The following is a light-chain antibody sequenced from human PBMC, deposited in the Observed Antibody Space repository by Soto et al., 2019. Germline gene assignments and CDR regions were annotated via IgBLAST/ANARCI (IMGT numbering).Light chain of an antibody. J-gene: IGKJ1*01. CDR2: RTS. CDR1: QSVSSSY. V-gene: IGKV3-20*01. Sequence: EIVLTQSPGTLSLSPGERATLSCRASQSVSSSYLDWYQQKPGQAPSLLIYRTSIRATGIPDRFSGSRSGTVFTLTISSLEPEDFAVYWCQQYDSSPRTFGQGTKVEIK. CDR3: QQYDSSPRT.